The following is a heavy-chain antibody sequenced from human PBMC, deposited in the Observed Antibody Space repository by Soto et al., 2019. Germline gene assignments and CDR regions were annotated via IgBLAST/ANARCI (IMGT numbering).Heavy chain of an antibody. Sequence: PSETLSLTCAVSGGSISSGGYSWSWIRQPPGKGLEWIGYIYHSGSTYYNPSLKSRVTISVDRSKNQFSLKLSSVTAADTAVYYCARERRAAYYGGDCYSSNWFDPWGQGTLVTVSS. V-gene: IGHV4-30-2*01. J-gene: IGHJ5*02. CDR2: IYHSGST. CDR1: GGSISSGGYS. CDR3: ARERRAAYYGGDCYSSNWFDP. D-gene: IGHD2-21*02.